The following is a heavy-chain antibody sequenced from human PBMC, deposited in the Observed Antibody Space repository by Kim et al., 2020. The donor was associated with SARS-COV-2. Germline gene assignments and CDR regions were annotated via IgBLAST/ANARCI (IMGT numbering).Heavy chain of an antibody. CDR1: GYTFTSYA. D-gene: IGHD3-10*01. V-gene: IGHV7-4-1*02. CDR3: ARDGFITMVRGVISP. Sequence: ASVKVSCKASGYTFTSYAMNWVRQAPGQGLEWMGWINTNTGNPTYAQGFTGRFVFSLDTSVSTAYLQISSLKAEDTAVYYCARDGFITMVRGVISPWGQGTLVTVSS. CDR2: INTNTGNP. J-gene: IGHJ5*02.